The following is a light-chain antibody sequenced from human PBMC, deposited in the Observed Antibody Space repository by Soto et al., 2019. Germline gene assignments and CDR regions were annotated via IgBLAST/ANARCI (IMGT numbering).Light chain of an antibody. V-gene: IGKV3-20*01. CDR3: GQFVSSPPRT. J-gene: IGKJ1*01. CDR2: GVS. CDR1: QSVGSTF. Sequence: EMVLTQSPGTLSLSPGERATLSCRASQSVGSTFLAWYQQKPGQAPRLLIYGVSTRATGIPDRFSGSWSGTDFTLSISRLEPEDFAVYYCGQFVSSPPRTFGQGTKVEIK.